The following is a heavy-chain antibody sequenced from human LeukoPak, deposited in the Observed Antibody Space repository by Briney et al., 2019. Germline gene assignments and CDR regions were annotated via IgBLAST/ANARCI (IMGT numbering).Heavy chain of an antibody. CDR2: IYSGGNT. CDR3: ARRAGEYSHPYDY. Sequence: GGTLRLSCAASGFTFSSYGMSWVRQAPGKGLEWVSFIYSGGNTHYSDSVKGRFTISRDNSKNTLYLQMNSLRAEDTAVYCCARRAGEYSHPYDYWGQGTLVTVSS. J-gene: IGHJ4*02. CDR1: GFTFSSYG. D-gene: IGHD4-17*01. V-gene: IGHV3-23*05.